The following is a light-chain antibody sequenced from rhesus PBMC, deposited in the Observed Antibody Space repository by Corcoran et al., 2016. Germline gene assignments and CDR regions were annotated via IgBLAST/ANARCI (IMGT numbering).Light chain of an antibody. CDR1: QGISSW. V-gene: IGKV1-18*01. J-gene: IGKJ3*01. CDR3: QQGYNAPFT. CDR2: AAS. Sequence: DIQMTQSPSSLSASVGDKVTITCRASQGISSWLAWYQQKPGKAPKLLIYAASSLQIGVPSRFSGSGSGKDYTLSISSLQPEDFATYYCQQGYNAPFTFGPGTKRDIK.